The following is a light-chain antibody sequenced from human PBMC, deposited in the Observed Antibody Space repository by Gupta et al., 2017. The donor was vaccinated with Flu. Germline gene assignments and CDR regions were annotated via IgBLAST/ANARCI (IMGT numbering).Light chain of an antibody. V-gene: IGLV1-40*01. Sequence: QSVLTQPPSVSGAPGQRVTISCTGGSSNIGADYDVHWYQQLPGTAPKLLIYGNSSRPSGVPDRFSGSQSGTSASLAITGLQAEDEADYYCQSYDSSLSGWVFGGGTKLTVL. J-gene: IGLJ3*02. CDR3: QSYDSSLSGWV. CDR1: SSNIGADYD. CDR2: GNS.